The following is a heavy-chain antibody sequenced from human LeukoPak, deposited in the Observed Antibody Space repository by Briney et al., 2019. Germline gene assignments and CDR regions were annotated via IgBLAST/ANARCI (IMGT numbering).Heavy chain of an antibody. D-gene: IGHD3-10*02. J-gene: IGHJ6*04. CDR2: ISSSSSTI. CDR1: GFTFSSYN. Sequence: GGSLRLSCAASGFTFSSYNMNWVRQAPGKGLEWVSYISSSSSTIYYADSVKGRFTISRDDAKNSMYLQMNSLRAEDTAVYYCAELGITMIGGVWGKGTTVTISS. CDR3: AELGITMIGGV. V-gene: IGHV3-48*01.